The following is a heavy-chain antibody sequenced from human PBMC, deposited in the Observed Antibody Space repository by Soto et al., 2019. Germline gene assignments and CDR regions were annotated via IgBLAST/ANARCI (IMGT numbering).Heavy chain of an antibody. CDR2: ISGDAGRT. CDR3: VKNTVVVINGGDFDY. D-gene: IGHD3-22*01. V-gene: IGHV3-23*01. Sequence: EVQLLESGGALVQPGGSLRLSCEASGFTYVQYAMSWVRQAPGKGLEWVSGISGDAGRTFYADSVKGRFTISRDNSKNTVYLQMNSLRVEDTAVYYCVKNTVVVINGGDFDYWRQGTLVTVSS. J-gene: IGHJ4*02. CDR1: GFTYVQYA.